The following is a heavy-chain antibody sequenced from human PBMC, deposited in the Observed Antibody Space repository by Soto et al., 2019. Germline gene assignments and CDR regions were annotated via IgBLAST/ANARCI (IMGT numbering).Heavy chain of an antibody. V-gene: IGHV4-34*01. CDR3: ARSPDSSGYYPRWYYYGMDV. CDR2: INHSGSA. CDR1: GRSFSDHT. J-gene: IGHJ6*02. Sequence: PSEILTLTCEVNGRSFSDHTWTWLRHTPGKGLQWIGQINHSGSANYNPSLKSRVTISVHTSNSQFSLELSSVTAADTAVYYCARSPDSSGYYPRWYYYGMDVWGQGTTVT. D-gene: IGHD3-22*01.